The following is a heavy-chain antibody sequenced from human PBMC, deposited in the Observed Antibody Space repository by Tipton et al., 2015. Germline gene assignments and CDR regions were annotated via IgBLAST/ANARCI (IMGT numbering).Heavy chain of an antibody. V-gene: IGHV5-51*01. J-gene: IGHJ4*02. D-gene: IGHD5-12*01. CDR3: ARQGIVATIGADY. CDR2: IYLGDSDT. Sequence: QLVQSGAELRKPGESLKISCKASEYSFTANWIAWVRQMPGKGLEWMGIIYLGDSDTIYRRSFEGQVTISVDKSVSTAYLQWSSLKASDTAMYYCARQGIVATIGADYWGQGTLVTVSS. CDR1: EYSFTANW.